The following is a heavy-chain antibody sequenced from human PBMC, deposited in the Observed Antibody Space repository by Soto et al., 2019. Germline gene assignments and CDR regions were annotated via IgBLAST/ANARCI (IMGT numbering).Heavy chain of an antibody. Sequence: SETLYLTCSVSGGSISSGYYYRRWIRQPPGKGLEWIGNIYYSGNTYNNPSFKSRLIISIDSPKNQFSLKVGSMTAADTAVYYCASSTQYGMDVWGKGTTVTVSS. D-gene: IGHD2-2*01. CDR1: GGSISSGYYY. J-gene: IGHJ6*04. CDR2: IYYSGNT. CDR3: ASSTQYGMDV. V-gene: IGHV4-30-4*01.